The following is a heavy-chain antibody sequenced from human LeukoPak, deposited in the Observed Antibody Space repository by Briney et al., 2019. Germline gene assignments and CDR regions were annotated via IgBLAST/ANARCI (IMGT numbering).Heavy chain of an antibody. CDR2: IGGGGVTT. V-gene: IGHV3-64*02. CDR1: GFTFSSYS. D-gene: IGHD1-26*01. J-gene: IGHJ2*01. Sequence: PGGSLRLSCAASGFTFSSYSMHWVRQAPGKGPEFVSVIGGGGVTTFYTDSVKDRFTISRDNSKNTLYLEMGSLRAEDMAVYYSAREGRGSGLWYDDLWGRGTLVTVSS. CDR3: AREGRGSGLWYDDL.